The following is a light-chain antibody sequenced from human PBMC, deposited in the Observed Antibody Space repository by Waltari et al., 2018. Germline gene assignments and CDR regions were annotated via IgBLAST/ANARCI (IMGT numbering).Light chain of an antibody. Sequence: SVLTQPPSVSAAPGQKLTDSCSGSTSNIGNNYVSGHQQLPGAAPKVFIYETEKRPSGIPDRFSGSKSGTSASLGITGLQTGDEAAYYCGTWDNNLSALVFGGGTRLTVL. J-gene: IGLJ2*01. CDR2: ETE. CDR1: TSNIGNNY. CDR3: GTWDNNLSALV. V-gene: IGLV1-51*02.